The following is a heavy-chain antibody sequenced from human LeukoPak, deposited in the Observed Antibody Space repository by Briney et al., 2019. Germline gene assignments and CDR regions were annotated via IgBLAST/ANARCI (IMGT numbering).Heavy chain of an antibody. Sequence: SETLSLTCAVYGGSFSGYYWSWIHQPPGKGLEWIGEINHSGSTNYNPSLKSRVTISVDTSKNQFSLKLSSVTAADTAVYYCARGHSSSWYHYWGQGTLVTVSS. CDR2: INHSGST. J-gene: IGHJ4*02. CDR1: GGSFSGYY. D-gene: IGHD6-13*01. V-gene: IGHV4-34*01. CDR3: ARGHSSSWYHY.